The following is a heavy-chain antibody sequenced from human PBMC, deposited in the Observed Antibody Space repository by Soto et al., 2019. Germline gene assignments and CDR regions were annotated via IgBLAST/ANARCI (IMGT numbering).Heavy chain of an antibody. CDR1: GGSVSSGSYY. J-gene: IGHJ4*02. D-gene: IGHD6-13*01. CDR2: IYYSGST. Sequence: SETLSLTCSDSGGSVSSGSYYWSWIRQPPGKGLEWIGCIYYSGSTYYNPSLKSRVTISVDTSKNQFSLKLSSVTAADTAVYYCASGHVIAAADYWGQGTLVTVSS. CDR3: ASGHVIAAADY. V-gene: IGHV4-39*01.